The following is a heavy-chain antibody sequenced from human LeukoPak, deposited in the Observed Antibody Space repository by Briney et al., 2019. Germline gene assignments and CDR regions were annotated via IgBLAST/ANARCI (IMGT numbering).Heavy chain of an antibody. Sequence: PSETLSLTCAVYGGSFSGYYWSWIRQPPGKGLEWIGEINHSGSTNYNPSLKSRVTISVDTSKNQFSLKLSSVPAADTAVYYCASLGGDAYYYGSGSYCCWGQGTLVTVSS. V-gene: IGHV4-34*01. D-gene: IGHD3-10*01. CDR1: GGSFSGYY. CDR3: ASLGGDAYYYGSGSYCC. J-gene: IGHJ4*02. CDR2: INHSGST.